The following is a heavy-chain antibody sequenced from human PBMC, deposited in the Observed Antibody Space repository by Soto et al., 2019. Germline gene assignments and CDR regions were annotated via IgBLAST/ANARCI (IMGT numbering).Heavy chain of an antibody. J-gene: IGHJ6*02. V-gene: IGHV4-31*03. D-gene: IGHD1-1*01. CDR2: ISYSGST. Sequence: QVQLQESGPGLVKPSQTLSLTCTVSAGSISSGRYYWSWIRQHPGKGLEWIGYISYSGSTYYNPSHKSRVPQSVDTSKNQFSLKLSAVTAADTAVYYCARDPGGGSYYHGMDVWGQGTTVTVSS. CDR1: AGSISSGRYY. CDR3: ARDPGGGSYYHGMDV.